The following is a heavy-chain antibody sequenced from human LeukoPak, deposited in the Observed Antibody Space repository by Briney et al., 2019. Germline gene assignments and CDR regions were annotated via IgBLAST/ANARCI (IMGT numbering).Heavy chain of an antibody. CDR2: INHSGST. V-gene: IGHV4-34*01. D-gene: IGHD1-14*01. J-gene: IGHJ5*02. CDR3: ARHVSLNHWFPD. Sequence: SETLSLTCAVYGGSFSGYYWSWIRQPPGKGLEWIGEINHSGSTNYNPSLKSRVTISVDTSKNQFSLKLSSVTAADTAVYYCARHVSLNHWFPDWGQGTLVTVSS. CDR1: GGSFSGYY.